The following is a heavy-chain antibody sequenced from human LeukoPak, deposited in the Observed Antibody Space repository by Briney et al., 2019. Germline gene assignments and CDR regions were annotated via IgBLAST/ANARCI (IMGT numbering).Heavy chain of an antibody. Sequence: SETLPLTCTVSGGSISSYYWSWLRQPPGKGLEWIGYIYYSGSTNYNPSLKSRVTISVDTSKNQFSLKLSSVTAADTAVYYCARSSYSSSPFDFDCWGQGTLVTVSS. CDR3: ARSSYSSSPFDFDC. J-gene: IGHJ4*02. CDR2: IYYSGST. CDR1: GGSISSYY. D-gene: IGHD6-6*01. V-gene: IGHV4-59*01.